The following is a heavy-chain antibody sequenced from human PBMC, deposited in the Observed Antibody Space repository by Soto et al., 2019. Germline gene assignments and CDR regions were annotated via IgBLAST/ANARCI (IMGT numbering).Heavy chain of an antibody. CDR3: AIAGYTHWFDP. Sequence: PSETLSLTCTVSGGSISSYYWSWIRQPPGKGLEWIGYIYYSGSTNYNPSLKSRVTISVDTSKNQFSLKLTSVTAADTAVYYCAIAGYTHWFDPWGQGTLVTVSS. CDR1: GGSISSYY. V-gene: IGHV4-59*01. D-gene: IGHD6-13*01. J-gene: IGHJ5*02. CDR2: IYYSGST.